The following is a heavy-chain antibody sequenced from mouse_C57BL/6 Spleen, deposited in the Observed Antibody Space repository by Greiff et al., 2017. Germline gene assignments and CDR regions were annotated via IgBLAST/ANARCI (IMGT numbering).Heavy chain of an antibody. CDR3: ARDRYYGNYASAY. Sequence: VQLQQSGPELVKPGASVKISCKASGYTFTDYYMNWVKQSHGKSLEWIGDINPNNGGTSYNQKFKGKATLTVDKSSSTAYMELRSLTSEDSAVYYCARDRYYGNYASAYWGQGTLVTVSA. CDR2: INPNNGGT. V-gene: IGHV1-26*01. D-gene: IGHD2-1*01. J-gene: IGHJ3*01. CDR1: GYTFTDYY.